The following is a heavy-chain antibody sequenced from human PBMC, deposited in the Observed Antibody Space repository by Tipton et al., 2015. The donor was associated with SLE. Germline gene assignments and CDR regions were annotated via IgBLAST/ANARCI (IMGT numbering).Heavy chain of an antibody. J-gene: IGHJ3*02. V-gene: IGHV4-31*03. Sequence: TLSLTCTVSGDSISSSDYYWGWLRQDPGKGLEWIGYIYYSGSTYYNPSLKSRVTISVDTSKNQFSLQLSSVTAADTAVYYCAKLVDSSGYYGHAFDIWGQGTMVTVSS. D-gene: IGHD3-22*01. CDR3: AKLVDSSGYYGHAFDI. CDR2: IYYSGST. CDR1: GDSISSSDYY.